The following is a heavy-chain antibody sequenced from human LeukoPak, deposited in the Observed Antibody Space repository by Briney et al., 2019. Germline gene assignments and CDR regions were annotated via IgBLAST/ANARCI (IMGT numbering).Heavy chain of an antibody. CDR2: IDPNSGCT. V-gene: IGHV1-2*02. CDR1: GYTNTAYY. CDR3: ARALGSGTYNHWFDP. D-gene: IGHD3-10*02. Sequence: ASVKVSCKASGYTNTAYYMHWVRQAPGQGLEWMGWIDPNSGCTNYAQRFQGRVTMTRDTSINTASMELSRLRSDDTAVYYCARALGSGTYNHWFDPWGQGTLVTVSS. J-gene: IGHJ5*02.